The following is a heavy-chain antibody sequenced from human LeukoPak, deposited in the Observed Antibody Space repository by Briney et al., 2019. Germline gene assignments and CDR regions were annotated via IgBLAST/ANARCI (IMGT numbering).Heavy chain of an antibody. Sequence: GESLKISCKGSGYSFTTFWIGWVRQLPGKGLEWMGIIYPGDSDTRYSPSFQGQVTISADKSISTAYLQWSTLKASDTAMYYCARTYGSGTYYNRVGAFDIWSQGTMVTVSS. J-gene: IGHJ3*02. D-gene: IGHD3-10*01. V-gene: IGHV5-51*01. CDR3: ARTYGSGTYYNRVGAFDI. CDR1: GYSFTTFW. CDR2: IYPGDSDT.